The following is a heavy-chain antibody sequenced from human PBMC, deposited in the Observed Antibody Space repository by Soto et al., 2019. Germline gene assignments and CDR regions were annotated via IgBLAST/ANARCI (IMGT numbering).Heavy chain of an antibody. CDR2: ISGSGAYT. J-gene: IGHJ6*02. CDR3: GVVPPALSSDPHYYYGMDV. V-gene: IGHV3-23*01. D-gene: IGHD2-2*01. CDR1: GFPFSTSA. Sequence: EVQLLESGGGLVQPGGSLRLSCAASGFPFSTSAMNWVRQAPGKGLEWVSTISGSGAYTYYADSVKGRFTISRDNSKNALWLQMNSLRAEDTAVYYCGVVPPALSSDPHYYYGMDVWGQGTTVTVSS.